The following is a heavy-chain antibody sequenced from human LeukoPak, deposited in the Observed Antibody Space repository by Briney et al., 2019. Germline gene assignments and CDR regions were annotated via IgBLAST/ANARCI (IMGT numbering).Heavy chain of an antibody. J-gene: IGHJ3*02. CDR1: GFTFSNAW. D-gene: IGHD3-16*01. CDR3: SRDGGEGDNSAFDI. CDR2: IKSKTDGGTT. Sequence: PGGSLRLSCAASGFTFSNAWMSWVRQAPGKGLEWVGRIKSKTDGGTTDYAAPVKGRFTISRDDSKNSLYLHMNSLKTEDTAVYHCSRDGGEGDNSAFDIWGQGTMVTVSS. V-gene: IGHV3-15*01.